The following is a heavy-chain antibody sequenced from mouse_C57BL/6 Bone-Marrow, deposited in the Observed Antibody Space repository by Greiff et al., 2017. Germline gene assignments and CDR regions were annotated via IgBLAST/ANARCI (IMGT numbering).Heavy chain of an antibody. Sequence: QVQLQQPGAELVKPGASVKLSCKASGYTFTSYWITWVKQRPGQGLEWIGDIYPGSGSTNYNEKFKSKATLTVDTSSSTAYMPLSSLTSEDAAVYYCASTNYEYGGFAYWGQGTLVTGSA. CDR1: GYTFTSYW. J-gene: IGHJ3*01. CDR3: ASTNYEYGGFAY. V-gene: IGHV1-55*01. D-gene: IGHD2-4*01. CDR2: IYPGSGST.